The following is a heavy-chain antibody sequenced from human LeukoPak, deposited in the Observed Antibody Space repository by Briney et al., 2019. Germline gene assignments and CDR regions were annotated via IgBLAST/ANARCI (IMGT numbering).Heavy chain of an antibody. Sequence: GGSLRLSCAASGFTFSSYSMNWVRQAPGKGLEWVSYISSNSTTIYYADSVKGRFTISRDNAKNSLYLQMNSLRAEDTAVYYCAREKHYYDSSGYSDWGQGTLVTVSS. CDR3: AREKHYYDSSGYSD. J-gene: IGHJ4*02. CDR2: ISSNSTTI. CDR1: GFTFSSYS. V-gene: IGHV3-48*01. D-gene: IGHD3-22*01.